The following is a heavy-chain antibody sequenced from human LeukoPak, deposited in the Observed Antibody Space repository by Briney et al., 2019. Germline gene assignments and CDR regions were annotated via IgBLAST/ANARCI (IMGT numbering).Heavy chain of an antibody. CDR2: IRYDGSNK. V-gene: IGHV3-30*02. D-gene: IGHD1-26*01. CDR1: GFTFSSYG. J-gene: IGHJ3*02. CDR3: AKDPSLYSGRYLPI. Sequence: GGSLRLSCAASGFTFSSYGMHWVRQAPGKGREWVAFIRYDGSNKYYADSVKGRFTISRDNSKNTLYLQMNSLRAEDTAVYYCAKDPSLYSGRYLPIWGQGTMVTVSS.